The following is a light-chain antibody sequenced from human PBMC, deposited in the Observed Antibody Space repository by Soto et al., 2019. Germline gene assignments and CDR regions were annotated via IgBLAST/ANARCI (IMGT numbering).Light chain of an antibody. J-gene: IGKJ2*03. Sequence: DIQLTQSPSSLSASVGDRVTIACRASQRISTSLNWYQQKPGKAPKLLIYAATTLQSGVPSRFSGSGSGAEFTLTISSLQPEDSATYYCQHSYGSFYSFGQGTGVEIK. CDR3: QHSYGSFYS. V-gene: IGKV1-39*01. CDR1: QRISTS. CDR2: AAT.